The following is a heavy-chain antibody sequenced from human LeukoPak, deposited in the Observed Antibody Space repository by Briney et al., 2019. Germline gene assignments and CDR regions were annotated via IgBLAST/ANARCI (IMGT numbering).Heavy chain of an antibody. D-gene: IGHD2-15*01. CDR1: GGSFSGYY. CDR2: INHSGST. J-gene: IGHJ4*02. V-gene: IGHV4-34*01. Sequence: PSETLSLTCAVYGGSFSGYYWSWIRQPPGKGLEWIGEINHSGSTNYNPSLKSRVTIPVDTSKNQFSLKLSSVTAADTAVYYCASRGWYLHYFDYWGQGTLVTVSS. CDR3: ASRGWYLHYFDY.